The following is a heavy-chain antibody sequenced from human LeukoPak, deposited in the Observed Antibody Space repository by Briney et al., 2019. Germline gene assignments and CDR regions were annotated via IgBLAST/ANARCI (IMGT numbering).Heavy chain of an antibody. Sequence: ASVKVSCKASGYTFTGYYMHWVRRAPGQGLEWMGWINPNSGGTNYAQKFQGRVTMTRDTSISTAYMELSRLRSDDTAVYYCARSPNSFGDLWYAYWGQGTLVTVSS. CDR2: INPNSGGT. V-gene: IGHV1-2*02. CDR1: GYTFTGYY. CDR3: ARSPNSFGDLWYAY. J-gene: IGHJ4*02. D-gene: IGHD3-10*01.